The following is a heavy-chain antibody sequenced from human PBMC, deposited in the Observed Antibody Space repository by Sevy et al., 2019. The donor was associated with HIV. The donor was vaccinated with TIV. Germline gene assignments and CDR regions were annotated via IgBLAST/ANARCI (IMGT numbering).Heavy chain of an antibody. V-gene: IGHV1-46*01. Sequence: ASVKVSCKASGDTFTNNYIHWVRQAPGQGLEWMGMVDPSAGNTTYAQKFQGRVTMTRETSTSILYMDLSSLRSEDTAVYYCVRADPDQHFDSWGQGPLVTVSS. J-gene: IGHJ4*02. CDR3: VRADPDQHFDS. CDR1: GDTFTNNY. CDR2: VDPSAGNT.